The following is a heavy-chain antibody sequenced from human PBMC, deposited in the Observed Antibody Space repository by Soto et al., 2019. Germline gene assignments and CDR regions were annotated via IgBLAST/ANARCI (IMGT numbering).Heavy chain of an antibody. CDR2: INAHSGGT. CDR1: GFSFTGYY. D-gene: IGHD6-6*01. CDR3: EKALKRQLAYWLDP. J-gene: IGHJ5*02. Sequence: GASVKVSCKASGFSFTGYYIHWLRQAPGQGLEWMGWINAHSGGTEYAQKFQGRVTLTRDTSIATAYLTLTSLTSDDTELYYCEKALKRQLAYWLDPWGQGTQVTVSS. V-gene: IGHV1-2*02.